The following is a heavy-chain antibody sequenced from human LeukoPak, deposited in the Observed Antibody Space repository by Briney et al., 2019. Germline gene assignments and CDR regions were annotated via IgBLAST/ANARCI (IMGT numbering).Heavy chain of an antibody. Sequence: SQTLSLTCTVSGGSISSGSYYWSWIRQPAGKGLEWIGRIYTSGSTNYNPSLKSRVTISVDTSKNQFSLKLSSVTAADTALYYCARVIDVAAAGYFDSWGQGTQVTVSS. CDR1: GGSISSGSYY. CDR3: ARVIDVAAAGYFDS. D-gene: IGHD6-13*01. J-gene: IGHJ4*02. CDR2: IYTSGST. V-gene: IGHV4-61*02.